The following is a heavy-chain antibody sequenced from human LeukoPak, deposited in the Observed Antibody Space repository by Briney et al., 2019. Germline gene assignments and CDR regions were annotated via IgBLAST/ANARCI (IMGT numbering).Heavy chain of an antibody. CDR2: ISSSSSYI. V-gene: IGHV3-21*01. J-gene: IGHJ4*02. D-gene: IGHD2-2*01. CDR1: GFTFSSYS. CDR3: ARDHKGVVFDY. Sequence: GGSLRLSCAASGFTFSSYSMNWVRQAPGKGLEWVSSISSSSSYIYYGDSVKGRFTISRDNAKNSLYLQINSLRAEDTAVYYCARDHKGVVFDYWGQGTLVTVSS.